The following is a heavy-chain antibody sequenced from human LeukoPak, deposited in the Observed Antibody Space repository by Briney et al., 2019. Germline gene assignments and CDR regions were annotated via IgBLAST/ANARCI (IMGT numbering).Heavy chain of an antibody. D-gene: IGHD3-22*01. CDR3: ARDEGYYDSSGYYYDPGPLDG. CDR1: GFTFSSYG. J-gene: IGHJ4*01. Sequence: GGSVRLSCAASGFTFSSYGMHWVRQAPGKGLEWVAVIWYDGSNKYCADSVKGRFTISRDNSKNTLYLQMNSLRAEDTAVYYCARDEGYYDSSGYYYDPGPLDGGGQESLVTVSS. CDR2: IWYDGSNK. V-gene: IGHV3-33*01.